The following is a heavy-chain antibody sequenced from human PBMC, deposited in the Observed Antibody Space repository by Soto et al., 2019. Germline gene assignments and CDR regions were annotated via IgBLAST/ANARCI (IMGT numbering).Heavy chain of an antibody. Sequence: PSETLSLTCAVSGGSIRSSKWWSWVRQPPGKGLEWIGEVYHSGSTNYNPSLEKRVIISVDRSKNQFSLNLNSVTAADMAVYYCATLLARPDHDYFDYWGQGTLVTVSS. D-gene: IGHD6-6*01. CDR2: VYHSGST. V-gene: IGHV4-4*02. CDR3: ATLLARPDHDYFDY. J-gene: IGHJ4*02. CDR1: GGSIRSSKW.